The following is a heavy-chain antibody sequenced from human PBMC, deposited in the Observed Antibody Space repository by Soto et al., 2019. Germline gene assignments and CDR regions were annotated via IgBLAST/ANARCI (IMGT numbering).Heavy chain of an antibody. D-gene: IGHD2-15*01. Sequence: EVQLVESGGGLVQPGGSLRLSCAASGFTFSDHYMVWVRQAPGKGLEWVGRTRNKANSYTTEYAASVKGRFTISRDDSKNSLYLQMNSLKTEDTAVYYCAREPIVVVVAATPSYYFDYWGQGTLVTVSS. V-gene: IGHV3-72*01. CDR1: GFTFSDHY. CDR2: TRNKANSYTT. J-gene: IGHJ4*02. CDR3: AREPIVVVVAATPSYYFDY.